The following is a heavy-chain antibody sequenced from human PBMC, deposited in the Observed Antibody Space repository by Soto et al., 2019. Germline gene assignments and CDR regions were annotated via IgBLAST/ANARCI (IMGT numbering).Heavy chain of an antibody. CDR1: GGTFSSYA. CDR3: AKTIRNCSSNSCFDAFDI. Sequence: QVQLVQSGAEVKKPGSSVKVSCKASGGTFSSYAISWVRQAPGQGLEWMGGIIPIFGTANYAQKFQGRVTITADESTSTAYMELSSLRSEDTAVYYCAKTIRNCSSNSCFDAFDIWGQGTMVTVSS. V-gene: IGHV1-69*01. J-gene: IGHJ3*02. D-gene: IGHD2-2*01. CDR2: IIPIFGTA.